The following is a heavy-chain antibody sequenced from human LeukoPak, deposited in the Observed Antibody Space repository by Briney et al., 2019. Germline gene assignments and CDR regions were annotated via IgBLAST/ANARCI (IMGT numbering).Heavy chain of an antibody. V-gene: IGHV1-2*02. J-gene: IGHJ4*02. Sequence: ASVKVSCKASGYTFTAYFMHWVRQAPGQGLEWMGWINPHSGGRNYAQKFQGRVTMTTDTSISTAYMELSRLRSDDTAVYYCARGDRYCISTTCSPDYWGQGTLVTVSS. CDR3: ARGDRYCISTTCSPDY. CDR1: GYTFTAYF. CDR2: INPHSGGR. D-gene: IGHD2-2*01.